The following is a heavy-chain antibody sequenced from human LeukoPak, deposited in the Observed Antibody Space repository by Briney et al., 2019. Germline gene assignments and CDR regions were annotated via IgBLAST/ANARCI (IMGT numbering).Heavy chain of an antibody. CDR3: ARGGVAQGGWYSFGY. CDR1: GFTVSSNY. CDR2: IYSGGST. D-gene: IGHD6-19*01. V-gene: IGHV3-66*01. J-gene: IGHJ4*02. Sequence: GRSLRLSCAASGFTVSSNYMSWVRQAPGKGLEWVSVIYSGGSTYYADSVKGRFTISRDNSKNTLYLQMNSLRAEDTAVYYCARGGVAQGGWYSFGYWGQGTLVTVSS.